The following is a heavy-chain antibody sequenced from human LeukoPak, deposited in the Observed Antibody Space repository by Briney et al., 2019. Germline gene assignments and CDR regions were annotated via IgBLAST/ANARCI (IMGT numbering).Heavy chain of an antibody. CDR1: GGSISSYY. Sequence: SETLSLTCTVSGGSISSYYWSWIRQPAGKGLEWIGRIFISGSTNYNPSLKSRVTMSVDTSKNQFSLKLSSVTAADTAVYYCASGNSYYYYMDVWGKGTTVTVSS. CDR2: IFISGST. J-gene: IGHJ6*03. CDR3: ASGNSYYYYMDV. V-gene: IGHV4-4*07.